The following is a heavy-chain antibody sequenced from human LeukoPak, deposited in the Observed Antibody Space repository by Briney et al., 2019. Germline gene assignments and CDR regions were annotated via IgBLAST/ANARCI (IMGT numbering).Heavy chain of an antibody. V-gene: IGHV4-38-2*01. CDR3: ARTPNIVVVVAATRGRGAFDI. J-gene: IGHJ3*02. Sequence: SETLSLTCGVSGSFISSGYYWVWIRQPPGKGLEWIGSIYHSGSTYYNPSLKSRVTISVDTSKNQFSLKLTSVTAADTAVYYCARTPNIVVVVAATRGRGAFDIWGQGTMVTVSS. CDR1: GSFISSGYY. D-gene: IGHD2-15*01. CDR2: IYHSGST.